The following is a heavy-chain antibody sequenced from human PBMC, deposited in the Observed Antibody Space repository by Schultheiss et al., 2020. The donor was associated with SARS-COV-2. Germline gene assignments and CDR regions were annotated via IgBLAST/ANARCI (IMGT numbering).Heavy chain of an antibody. Sequence: SETLSLTCTVSGGSISSSSYYWGWIRQPPGKGLEWIGEINHSGSTNYNPSLKSRVTISVDTSKNQFSLKLSSVTAADTAVYYCARGSGILYYYYGMDVWGQGTTVTVSS. D-gene: IGHD2-15*01. J-gene: IGHJ6*02. V-gene: IGHV4-39*07. CDR3: ARGSGILYYYYGMDV. CDR1: GGSISSSSYY. CDR2: INHSGST.